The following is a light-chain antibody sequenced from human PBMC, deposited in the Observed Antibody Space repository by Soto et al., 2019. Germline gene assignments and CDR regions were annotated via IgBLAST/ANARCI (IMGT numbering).Light chain of an antibody. CDR1: SNDVGGYNY. CDR2: DVS. J-gene: IGLJ1*01. Sequence: QSALTQPASVSGSPGQSITISCTGTSNDVGGYNYASWYQQHPGKAPKLMIYDVSNRPSGVSNRFSGSKSGNTASLTISGLQAEDEADYYCSSYTSSSLGVFGTGTKVTVL. CDR3: SSYTSSSLGV. V-gene: IGLV2-14*01.